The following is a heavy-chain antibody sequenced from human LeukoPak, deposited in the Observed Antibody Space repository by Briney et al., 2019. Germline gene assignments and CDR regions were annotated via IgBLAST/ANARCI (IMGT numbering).Heavy chain of an antibody. CDR2: IRNDGSNH. D-gene: IGHD2-15*01. CDR3: AKERDLLCATYYFDC. J-gene: IGHJ4*02. Sequence: GGSLRLSCAASGFTFSHHGMHWVRQAPGKGLEWVAFIRNDGSNHYYADSVKGRFTISRDNSKNTLYLQMTSLRVEDTALYYCAKERDLLCATYYFDCWGQGTLVTVSS. CDR1: GFTFSHHG. V-gene: IGHV3-30*02.